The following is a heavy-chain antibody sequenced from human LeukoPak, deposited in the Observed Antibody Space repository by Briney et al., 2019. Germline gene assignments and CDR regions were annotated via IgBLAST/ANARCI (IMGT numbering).Heavy chain of an antibody. D-gene: IGHD3-22*01. Sequence: ASVKVSCKTSGYTFTGHYIHWVRQAPGQGLEWMGWINANNGATHCAQKFQDRVTMTRDTSISTAYMELIRLTSDDTAVYYCARDQNYYDTNTYYGIDCWSQGSLVTVSS. J-gene: IGHJ4*02. CDR3: ARDQNYYDTNTYYGIDC. V-gene: IGHV1-2*02. CDR1: GYTFTGHY. CDR2: INANNGAT.